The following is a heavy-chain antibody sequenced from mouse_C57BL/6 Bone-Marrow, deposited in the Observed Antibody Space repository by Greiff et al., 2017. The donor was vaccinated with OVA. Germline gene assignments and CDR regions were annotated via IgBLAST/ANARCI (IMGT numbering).Heavy chain of an antibody. CDR3: ARRDDDARPSLAY. CDR1: GFTFSSYG. Sequence: EVNVVESGGDLVKPGGSLKLSCAASGFTFSSYGMSWVRQTPDKRLEWVATISSGGSYTYYPDSVKGRFTISRDNAKNTLYLQLSSLKSEETAMYSCARRDDDARPSLAYWGQGTLVTVSA. J-gene: IGHJ3*01. V-gene: IGHV5-6*02. CDR2: ISSGGSYT. D-gene: IGHD2-3*01.